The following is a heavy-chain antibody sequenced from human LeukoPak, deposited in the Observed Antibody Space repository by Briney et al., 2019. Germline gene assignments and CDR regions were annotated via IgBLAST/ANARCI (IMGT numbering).Heavy chain of an antibody. CDR1: GFTFSSYA. CDR2: ISYDGSNK. CDR3: ARPSGSYERFDY. D-gene: IGHD1-26*01. J-gene: IGHJ4*02. Sequence: GGSLRLSCAASGFTFSSYAMHWVRQAPGKGLEWVAVISYDGSNKYYADSVKGRFTISRDNSKNTLYLQMNSLRAEDTAVYYCARPSGSYERFDYWGQGTLVTVSS. V-gene: IGHV3-30-3*01.